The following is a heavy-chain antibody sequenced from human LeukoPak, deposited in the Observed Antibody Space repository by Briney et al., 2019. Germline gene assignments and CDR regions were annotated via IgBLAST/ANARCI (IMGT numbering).Heavy chain of an antibody. V-gene: IGHV3-15*01. J-gene: IGHJ4*02. CDR2: IKSKADDGTP. D-gene: IGHD3-10*01. CDR1: GFTFSSYA. Sequence: GGSPRLSCAASGFTFSSYAMSWVRQAPGKGLEWVGRIKSKADDGTPDYAAPVKGRFTISRGDSKNTVYLQMNSLNTEDTAVYYCTSRGDFFDHWGQGTLVTVSS. CDR3: TSRGDFFDH.